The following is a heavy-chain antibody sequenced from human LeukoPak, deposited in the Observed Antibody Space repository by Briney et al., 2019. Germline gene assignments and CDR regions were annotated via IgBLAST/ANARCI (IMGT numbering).Heavy chain of an antibody. D-gene: IGHD4-17*01. Sequence: ASVKVSCKASGYTFVSYGITWVRQAPGQGLEWMGWISPYNGHTNYAQKLQGRITMTTDTSTSTAHMELRSLRSDDTAVYYCARDLTRTTTVIDYWGQGTLVTVSS. CDR1: GYTFVSYG. CDR3: ARDLTRTTTVIDY. J-gene: IGHJ4*02. V-gene: IGHV1-18*01. CDR2: ISPYNGHT.